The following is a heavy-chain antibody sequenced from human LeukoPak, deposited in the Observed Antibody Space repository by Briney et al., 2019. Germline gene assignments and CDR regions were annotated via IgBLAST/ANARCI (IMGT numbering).Heavy chain of an antibody. J-gene: IGHJ4*02. CDR1: GGSISSSSYY. Sequence: SETLSLTCTVSGGSISSSSYYWGWIRQPPGKGLEWIGSIYYSGSTYYNPSLKSRVTISVDTSKNQFSLKLSSVTAADTAVYYRARDPKGGLAYCGGDCSGWGQGTLVTVSS. D-gene: IGHD2-21*02. V-gene: IGHV4-39*07. CDR3: ARDPKGGLAYCGGDCSG. CDR2: IYYSGST.